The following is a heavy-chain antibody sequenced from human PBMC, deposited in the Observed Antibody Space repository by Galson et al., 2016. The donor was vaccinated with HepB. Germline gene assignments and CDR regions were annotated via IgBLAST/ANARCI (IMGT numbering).Heavy chain of an antibody. Sequence: SETLSLTCAVYGGSFSGLQWAWIRQTPGKRLEWIGEIDHRGNTNYNPSLTSRVTMSVDTSKNQFSLKLTSVTAADTAVYYCARGTKGGDHSRGFGVWGQGTTVTVSS. V-gene: IGHV4-34*01. CDR3: ARGTKGGDHSRGFGV. D-gene: IGHD1-14*01. J-gene: IGHJ6*02. CDR1: GGSFSGLQ. CDR2: IDHRGNT.